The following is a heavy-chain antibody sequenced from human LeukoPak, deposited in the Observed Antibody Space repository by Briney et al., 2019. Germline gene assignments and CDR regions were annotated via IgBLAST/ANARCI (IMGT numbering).Heavy chain of an antibody. Sequence: GGSLRLSCAASGFTFSNYGMSWVRQAPGKGLEWVSGISDSGGSTYYADSVKGRFTISRGNSKNTLYLQMNSLRAEDTALYYCAKGIATTGPYYYIMDVWGQGTTVTVSS. CDR2: ISDSGGST. CDR1: GFTFSNYG. D-gene: IGHD6-13*01. CDR3: AKGIATTGPYYYIMDV. V-gene: IGHV3-23*01. J-gene: IGHJ6*02.